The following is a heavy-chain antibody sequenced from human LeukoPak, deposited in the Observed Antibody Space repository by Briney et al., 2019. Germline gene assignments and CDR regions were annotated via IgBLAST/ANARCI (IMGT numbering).Heavy chain of an antibody. CDR2: ISWNSGSI. J-gene: IGHJ4*02. V-gene: IGHV3-9*01. CDR1: GFTFDDYA. Sequence: GRSLRLSCAASGFTFDDYAMHWVRQAPGKGLEWVSGISWNSGSIGYADSVKGRFTISRDNAKNSLYLQMNSLRAEDTALYYCAKGRDGYNLEIDYWGQGTLVTVSS. D-gene: IGHD5-24*01. CDR3: AKGRDGYNLEIDY.